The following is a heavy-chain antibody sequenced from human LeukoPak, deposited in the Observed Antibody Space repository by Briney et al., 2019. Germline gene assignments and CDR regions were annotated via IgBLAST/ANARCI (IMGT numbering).Heavy chain of an antibody. Sequence: SETLSLTCTVSGGSISSSSYYWGWIRQPPGKGLEWIGSIYYSGSTNYNPSLKSRVTISVDKSKNQFPLKLSSVTAADTAVYYWARERSSSPPPPHYYFDYGGRGTLATVSS. V-gene: IGHV4-39*06. CDR1: GGSISSSSYY. CDR3: ARERSSSPPPPHYYFDY. D-gene: IGHD6-13*01. J-gene: IGHJ4*02. CDR2: IYYSGST.